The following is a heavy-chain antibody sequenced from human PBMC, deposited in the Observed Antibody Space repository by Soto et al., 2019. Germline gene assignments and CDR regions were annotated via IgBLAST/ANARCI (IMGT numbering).Heavy chain of an antibody. D-gene: IGHD2-21*02. CDR2: VNPSGGHT. V-gene: IGHV1-46*01. J-gene: IGHJ4*02. CDR3: ARGGHVVVVTAALDY. CDR1: GDTFTDYY. Sequence: QVQLMQSGAEVKKPGASVKVSCKASGDTFTDYYIHWVRQAPGQGLEWMGTVNPSGGHTTYAQHFLGRVTMTRDTSTSTPYMELTSLRSEDTAVYYCARGGHVVVVTAALDYWGQGTLVTVSS.